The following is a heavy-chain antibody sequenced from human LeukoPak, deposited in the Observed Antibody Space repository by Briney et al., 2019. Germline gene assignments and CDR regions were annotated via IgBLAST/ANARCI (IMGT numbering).Heavy chain of an antibody. CDR1: GFTFSNYE. CDR3: ARVRSGYSHENYFDY. Sequence: GGSLRLSSAASGFTFSNYEMNWVRQAPGKGLEWVSYISGSGSTIYYAGSVKGRFTISRDNAKDSLYLQMNSLRAEDTAVYYCARVRSGYSHENYFDYWGQGTLVTVSS. V-gene: IGHV3-48*03. D-gene: IGHD5-18*01. J-gene: IGHJ4*02. CDR2: ISGSGSTI.